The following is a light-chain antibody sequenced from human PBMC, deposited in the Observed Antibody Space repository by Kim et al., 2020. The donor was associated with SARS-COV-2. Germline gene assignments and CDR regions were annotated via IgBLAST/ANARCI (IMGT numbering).Light chain of an antibody. V-gene: IGKV3-15*01. J-gene: IGKJ1*01. CDR3: QQYIYWWT. Sequence: EIVMAQSPVTLSVSPGERATLSCRASQSVSSNLAWYQQKPGQAPRLLIYGASTRATGIPARFSGSGSGTEFTLTISSLQSEDFAVYYCQQYIYWWTFGQGTKVDIK. CDR2: GAS. CDR1: QSVSSN.